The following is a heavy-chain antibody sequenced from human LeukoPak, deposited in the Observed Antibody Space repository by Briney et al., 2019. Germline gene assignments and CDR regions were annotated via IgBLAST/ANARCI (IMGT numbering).Heavy chain of an antibody. CDR1: GFTFSSYA. D-gene: IGHD6-19*01. V-gene: IGHV3-30*04. CDR2: ISYDGSNK. J-gene: IGHJ6*03. CDR3: AKASPRIAVVPEGYYYYMDV. Sequence: PGGSLRLSCAASGFTFSSYAMHWVRQAPGKGLEWVAVISYDGSNKYYADSVKGRFTISRDNSKNTLYLQMNSLRAEDTAVYYCAKASPRIAVVPEGYYYYMDVWGKGTTVTVSS.